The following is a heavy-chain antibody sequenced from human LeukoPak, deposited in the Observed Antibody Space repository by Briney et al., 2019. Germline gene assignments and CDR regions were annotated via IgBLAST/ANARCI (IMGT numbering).Heavy chain of an antibody. CDR1: GFTFSSYG. CDR2: IRYDGSNK. V-gene: IGHV3-30*02. Sequence: PGGSLRLSCAASGFTFSSYGMHWVRQAPGKGLEWVAFIRYDGSNKYYADSVKGRFTISRDNSKNTLYLQMNSLRAEDTAVYYCAKAYYYGSGSSICCYYMDVWGKGTTVTISS. J-gene: IGHJ6*03. D-gene: IGHD3-10*01. CDR3: AKAYYYGSGSSICCYYMDV.